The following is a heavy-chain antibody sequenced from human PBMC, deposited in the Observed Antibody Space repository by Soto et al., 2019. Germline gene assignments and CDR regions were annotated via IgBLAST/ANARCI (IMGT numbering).Heavy chain of an antibody. CDR2: IYPGDSDT. V-gene: IGHV5-51*01. CDR3: ARAYDTRGDDAFDI. Sequence: KVSCKGSGYSFTSYWIGWVRQMPGKGLEWMGIIYPGDSDTRYSPSFQGQVTISADKSISTAYLQWSSLKASDTAMYYCARAYDTRGDDAFDIWGQGTMVTVSS. D-gene: IGHD3-9*01. CDR1: GYSFTSYW. J-gene: IGHJ3*02.